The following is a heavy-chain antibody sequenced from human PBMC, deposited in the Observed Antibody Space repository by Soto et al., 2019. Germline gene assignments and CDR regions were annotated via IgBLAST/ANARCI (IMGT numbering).Heavy chain of an antibody. J-gene: IGHJ4*02. D-gene: IGHD2-2*01. Sequence: PGGSLRLSCAASGFTFSSYGMHWVRQAPGKGLEWVAVIWYDRSNKYYADSVKGRFTISRDNSKNTLYLQMNSLRAEDTAVYYCARGSDIVVVPAAMEYFDYWGQGTLVTVSS. CDR3: ARGSDIVVVPAAMEYFDY. CDR2: IWYDRSNK. CDR1: GFTFSSYG. V-gene: IGHV3-33*01.